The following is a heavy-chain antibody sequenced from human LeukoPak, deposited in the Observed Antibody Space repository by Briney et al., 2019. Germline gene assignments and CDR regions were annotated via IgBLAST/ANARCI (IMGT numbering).Heavy chain of an antibody. CDR3: ARAVVEMATLRAFDI. Sequence: SETLSLTCTVSGGSVSSGSYYWSWIRQPPGKGLEWIGYIYYSGSTNYNPSLKSRVTISVDTSKNQFSLKLSSVTAADTAVYYCARAVVEMATLRAFDIWGQGTMVTVSS. CDR2: IYYSGST. D-gene: IGHD5-24*01. J-gene: IGHJ3*02. V-gene: IGHV4-61*01. CDR1: GGSVSSGSYY.